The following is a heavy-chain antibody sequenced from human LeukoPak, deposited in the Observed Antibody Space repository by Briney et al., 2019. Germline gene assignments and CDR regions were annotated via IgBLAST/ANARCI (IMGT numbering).Heavy chain of an antibody. J-gene: IGHJ4*02. CDR2: INPSGGST. Sequence: ASAKVSCKASGYTFTSYYMHWVRQAPGQGLEWMGIINPSGGSTSYAQKFRGRVTMTRDTSTSTVYMELSSLRSEDTAVYYCARAGGTVTTAYYWGQGTLVTVSS. V-gene: IGHV1-46*01. CDR1: GYTFTSYY. CDR3: ARAGGTVTTAYY. D-gene: IGHD4-17*01.